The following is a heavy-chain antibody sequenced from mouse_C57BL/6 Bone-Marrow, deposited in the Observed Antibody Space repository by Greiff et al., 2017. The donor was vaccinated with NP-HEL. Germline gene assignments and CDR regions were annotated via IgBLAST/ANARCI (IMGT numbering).Heavy chain of an antibody. CDR1: GYTFTSYW. CDR2: IHPNSGSP. V-gene: IGHV1-64*01. Sequence: VQLQQSGAELVKPGASVKLSCKASGYTFTSYWMHWVKQRPGQGLEWIGMIHPNSGSPNYNEQFKSKATLTVDKSSSTAYMQLSSLTSEDSAVYYCARGLLWLRRRDYYAMDYWGQGTSVTVSS. J-gene: IGHJ4*01. D-gene: IGHD2-2*01. CDR3: ARGLLWLRRRDYYAMDY.